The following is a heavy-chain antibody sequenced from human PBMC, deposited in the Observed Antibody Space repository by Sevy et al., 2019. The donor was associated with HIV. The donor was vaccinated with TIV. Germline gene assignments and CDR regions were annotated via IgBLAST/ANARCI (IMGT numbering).Heavy chain of an antibody. J-gene: IGHJ6*02. CDR3: ARDRVTYYYDSSGYYTSGYGMDV. V-gene: IGHV3-53*01. CDR1: GFTVSDNH. D-gene: IGHD3-22*01. CDR2: IYSSDRT. Sequence: GGSLRLSCAASGFTVSDNHTNWVRQAPGKGLEWVSVIYSSDRTDYADSVKGRFTVSRDNSKNTLYLQMNSLRAEDTAVYYCARDRVTYYYDSSGYYTSGYGMDVWGQGTTVTVSS.